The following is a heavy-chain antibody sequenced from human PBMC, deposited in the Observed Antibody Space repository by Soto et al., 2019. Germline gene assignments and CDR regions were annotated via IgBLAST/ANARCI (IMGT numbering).Heavy chain of an antibody. J-gene: IGHJ4*02. CDR2: IYHSGST. CDR3: ARKPGERWLQLATPLDPYYFAY. D-gene: IGHD5-12*01. Sequence: SETLSLTCAVSGGSISSGGYSCSWIRQPPGKGLEWIGYIYHSGSTYYNPSLKSRVTISVDRSKNHFSLKLSSVTAADTAVYYCARKPGERWLQLATPLDPYYFAYWGQGTLVTVSS. V-gene: IGHV4-30-2*01. CDR1: GGSISSGGYS.